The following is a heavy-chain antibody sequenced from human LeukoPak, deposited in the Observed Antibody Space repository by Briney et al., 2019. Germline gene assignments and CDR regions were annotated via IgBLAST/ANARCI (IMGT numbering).Heavy chain of an antibody. V-gene: IGHV3-48*01. D-gene: IGHD4-17*01. Sequence: GSLRLSCVGSGFMFNSYAMNWVRQPPGKGMEWLSNVRPGGDLTSYADSVRGRFTISRDNAKNSLFLQMNSLRVEDTAVYYCVRDFDYGFDYWGQGVLVIVSS. CDR2: VRPGGDLT. J-gene: IGHJ4*02. CDR3: VRDFDYGFDY. CDR1: GFMFNSYA.